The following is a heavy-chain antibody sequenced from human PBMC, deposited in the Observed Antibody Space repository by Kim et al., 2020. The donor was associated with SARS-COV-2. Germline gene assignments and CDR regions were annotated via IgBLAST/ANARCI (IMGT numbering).Heavy chain of an antibody. Sequence: GGSLRLSCAVSGITVGVNDMSWVRQAPGKGLEWVSVVSAACNTYYADSVKGRFTIARDDSKNILYLEMSSLRAEDTAVYYCSRPNSEKYPWAFDLWGQGTMVAVSS. CDR1: GITVGVND. D-gene: IGHD2-8*01. CDR3: SRPNSEKYPWAFDL. J-gene: IGHJ3*01. V-gene: IGHV3-53*01. CDR2: VSAACNT.